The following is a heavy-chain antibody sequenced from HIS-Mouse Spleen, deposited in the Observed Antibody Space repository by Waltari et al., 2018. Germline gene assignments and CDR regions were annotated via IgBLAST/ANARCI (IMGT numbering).Heavy chain of an antibody. Sequence: QVQLVESGGGVVQPGRSLRLSCAASGFTFSSYAIHWVRQAPGKGLEWVAVISYDGSNKYYADSVKGRFTISRDNSKNTLYLQMNSLRAEDTAVYYCARDAPSSWYYYYYGMDVWGQGTTVTVSS. CDR3: ARDAPSSWYYYYYGMDV. CDR2: ISYDGSNK. CDR1: GFTFSSYA. J-gene: IGHJ6*02. D-gene: IGHD6-13*01. V-gene: IGHV3-30-3*01.